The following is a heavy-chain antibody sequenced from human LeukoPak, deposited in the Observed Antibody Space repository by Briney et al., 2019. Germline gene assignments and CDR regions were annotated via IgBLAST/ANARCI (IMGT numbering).Heavy chain of an antibody. CDR2: LDQYGSEK. V-gene: IGHV3-7*01. CDR1: GFIFSGYW. D-gene: IGHD3/OR15-3a*01. J-gene: IGHJ6*03. CDR3: ARDDYGFWTGSHYYYYYLDV. Sequence: GGSLRLSCAASGFIFSGYWMTWVRQAPGKGRDWVANLDQYGSEKYYVDSVKGRFTISRDNAKKSLYLQMNSLRAEDTAVYYCARDDYGFWTGSHYYYYYLDVWGKGTTVTVSS.